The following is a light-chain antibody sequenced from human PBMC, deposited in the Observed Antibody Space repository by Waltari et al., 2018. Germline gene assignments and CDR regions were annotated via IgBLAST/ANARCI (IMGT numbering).Light chain of an antibody. CDR2: RND. V-gene: IGLV1-47*01. CDR3: ASWDDSLSAYV. CDR1: TSNIGNNY. J-gene: IGLJ1*01. Sequence: QSVLTQPPSASATPGQSVTISCSGSTSNIGNNYVNWYQQPLGAAPKPLVYRNDPRPSGVPDRFSGSKSDTSTSLTISGLRSEDEAEYYCASWDDSLSAYVFGTGTKVTVL.